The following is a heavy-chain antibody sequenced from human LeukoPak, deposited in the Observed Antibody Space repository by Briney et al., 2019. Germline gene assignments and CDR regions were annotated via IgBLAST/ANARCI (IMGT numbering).Heavy chain of an antibody. D-gene: IGHD6-19*01. CDR3: AKDSEYSSGWYQDY. J-gene: IGHJ4*02. CDR1: GFTFSNYA. Sequence: GGSLRLSCAASGFTFSNYAMSWVRQAPGKGLEWVSTISGSGGSTYYADSVKGRFTISRDNSKNTLYLQMSSLRAEDTAVYYCAKDSEYSSGWYQDYWGQGTLVTVSS. V-gene: IGHV3-23*01. CDR2: ISGSGGST.